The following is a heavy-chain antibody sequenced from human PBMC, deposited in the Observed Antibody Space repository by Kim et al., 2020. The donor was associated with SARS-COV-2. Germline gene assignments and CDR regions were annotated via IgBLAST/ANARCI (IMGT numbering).Heavy chain of an antibody. CDR3: ARVVDYYDSSLARYCGMDV. Sequence: GRFTISRDNAKNSLYLQMNSLRAEDTAVYYCARVVDYYDSSLARYCGMDVWGQGTTVTVSS. J-gene: IGHJ6*02. D-gene: IGHD3-22*01. V-gene: IGHV3-11*06.